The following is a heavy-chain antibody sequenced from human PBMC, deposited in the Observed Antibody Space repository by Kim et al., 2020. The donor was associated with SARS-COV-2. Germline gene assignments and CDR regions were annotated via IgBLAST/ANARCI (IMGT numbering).Heavy chain of an antibody. Sequence: GGSLRLSCAASGFTFSSHWMYWVRQVPGKGLVWVSRIDGDGSMTNYADSVKGRFTITRDNAKSTLYLQMNSLRVDDTALYYCARDENWSLDYWGKGTLVTVSS. CDR3: ARDENWSLDY. CDR1: GFTFSSHW. J-gene: IGHJ4*02. V-gene: IGHV3-74*01. D-gene: IGHD1-1*01. CDR2: IDGDGSMT.